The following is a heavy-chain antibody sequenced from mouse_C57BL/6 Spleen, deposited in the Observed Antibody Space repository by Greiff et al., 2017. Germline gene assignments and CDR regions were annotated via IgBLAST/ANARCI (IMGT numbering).Heavy chain of an antibody. Sequence: QVQLQQPGAELVKPGASVKMSCKASGYTFTSYWINWVKQRPGQGLEWIGDLYPGSGSTNYNVKVKCKATLTVDTSSSTAYMQLSGLTSENSAVYCCAMGEPRDFDVWGTGTTVTVSS. J-gene: IGHJ1*03. CDR1: GYTFTSYW. CDR3: AMGEPRDFDV. V-gene: IGHV1-55*01. CDR2: LYPGSGST.